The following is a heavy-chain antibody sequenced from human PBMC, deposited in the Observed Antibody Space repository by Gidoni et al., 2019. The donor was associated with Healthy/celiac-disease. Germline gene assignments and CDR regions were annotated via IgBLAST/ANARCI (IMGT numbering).Heavy chain of an antibody. Sequence: EVQLVESGGGLVKHGGSLRLSCAASGFTFSSYSMNWVRQAPGKGLEWFSSISSSSSYIYYADSVKGRFTISRDNAKNSLYLQMNSLRAEDTAVYYCAREGGDSDFDYWGQGTLVTVSS. CDR1: GFTFSSYS. V-gene: IGHV3-21*01. D-gene: IGHD2-21*01. CDR2: ISSSSSYI. CDR3: AREGGDSDFDY. J-gene: IGHJ4*02.